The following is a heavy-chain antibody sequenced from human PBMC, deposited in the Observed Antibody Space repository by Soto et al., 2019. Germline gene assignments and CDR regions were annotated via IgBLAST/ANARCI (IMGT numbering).Heavy chain of an antibody. Sequence: SETLSLTCTVSGDSIGSGSKYWSWIRQAPGQGLEWIEYIFSSGTTYYNPSLKSRLTMSLDTSQNQYSLKLNSVTAADTAVYFCARVPSPFDFYYAMDVWGQGTTVTVSS. J-gene: IGHJ6*02. CDR1: GDSIGSGSKY. CDR2: IFSSGTT. CDR3: ARVPSPFDFYYAMDV. V-gene: IGHV4-30-4*02. D-gene: IGHD3-16*01.